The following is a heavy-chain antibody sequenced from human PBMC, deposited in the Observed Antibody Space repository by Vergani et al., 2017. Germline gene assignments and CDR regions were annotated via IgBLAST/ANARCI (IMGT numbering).Heavy chain of an antibody. CDR3: ARGRITIFGVVPYYGMDV. CDR2: IYPGDSDT. J-gene: IGHJ6*02. D-gene: IGHD3-3*01. Sequence: EVQLVQSGAEVKKPGESLKISCKVSGYSFTSYWIGWVRQMPGKGLEWMGIIYPGDSDTRYSPSFQGQVTISADKSISTAYLQWSSLKASDTAMYYCARGRITIFGVVPYYGMDVWGQGTTVTVSS. CDR1: GYSFTSYW. V-gene: IGHV5-51*03.